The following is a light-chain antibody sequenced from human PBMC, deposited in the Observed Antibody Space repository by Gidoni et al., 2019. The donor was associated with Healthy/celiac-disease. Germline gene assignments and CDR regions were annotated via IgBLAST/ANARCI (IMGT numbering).Light chain of an antibody. V-gene: IGLV2-14*01. CDR2: DVS. CDR1: SSDVGGYNY. J-gene: IGLJ1*01. CDR3: SSYTSSSTYV. Sequence: QSALTQPASVSGSPGQSITISCTGTSSDVGGYNYVSWYQQHPGKAPKLMIYDVSNRPSGVSNRFSGSKSGNTASLTISELQAEDEADYYCSSYTSSSTYVFGTGTKVT.